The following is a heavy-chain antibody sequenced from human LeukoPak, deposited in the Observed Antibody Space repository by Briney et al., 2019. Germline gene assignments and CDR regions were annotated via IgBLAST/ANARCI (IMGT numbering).Heavy chain of an antibody. CDR3: ASRPNGAYYYYYMDV. J-gene: IGHJ6*03. CDR2: ISSSGSTI. D-gene: IGHD2-8*01. CDR1: GFTFSDYY. V-gene: IGHV3-11*04. Sequence: GGSLRLSCAASGFTFSDYYMSWIRQAPGKGLEWVSYISSSGSTIYYADSVKGRFTISRDNAKNSLYLQMNSLRAEDTAVYYCASRPNGAYYYYYMDVWGKGTTVTVSS.